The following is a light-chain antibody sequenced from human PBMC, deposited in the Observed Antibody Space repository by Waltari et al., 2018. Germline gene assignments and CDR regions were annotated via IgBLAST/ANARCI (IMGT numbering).Light chain of an antibody. CDR2: KAS. CDR1: QGIRNN. CDR3: QHGYETPFT. J-gene: IGKJ3*01. Sequence: IQMTQSPSSLSASLGDGVTITCQASQGIRNNLAWYQQKPGKVPKLLIYKASTLQSGVPSRFSGSGSGTDFTLTISSLQPGDFATYYCQHGYETPFTFGPGTKLDIK. V-gene: IGKV1-6*01.